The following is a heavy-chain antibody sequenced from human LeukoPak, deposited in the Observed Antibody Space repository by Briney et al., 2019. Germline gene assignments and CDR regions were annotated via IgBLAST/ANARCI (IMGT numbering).Heavy chain of an antibody. CDR2: IKQDVSEK. D-gene: IGHD6-13*01. V-gene: IGHV3-7*01. Sequence: GGSLRLSCAASGFTSSNAWMSWVRQAPGKWLECVANIKQDVSEKYYVDSVKGRFTISRDNSKNTLYLKMNSLRAEDTAVYYCAKGRSGYSSSWRAEYFQHWGQGTLVTVSS. CDR3: AKGRSGYSSSWRAEYFQH. J-gene: IGHJ1*01. CDR1: GFTSSNAW.